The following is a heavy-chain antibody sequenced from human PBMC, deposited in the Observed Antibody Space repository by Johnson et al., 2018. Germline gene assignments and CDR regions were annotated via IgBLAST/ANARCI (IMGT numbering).Heavy chain of an antibody. D-gene: IGHD1-14*01. CDR2: LSLNGASK. CDR3: AKDTCEAVSRGAFDS. V-gene: IGHV3-9*01. CDR1: AFTFDDYA. J-gene: IGHJ3*02. Sequence: EEQLVESAGGVVQPGWTLRLSCAASAFTFDDYAMHWVRQAPGKGLEWVSGLSLNGASKGYADSVKGRFTIPQDNAKNSLYLQRNRLRAEATALSYCAKDTCEAVSRGAFDSWGPGTMVTVSS.